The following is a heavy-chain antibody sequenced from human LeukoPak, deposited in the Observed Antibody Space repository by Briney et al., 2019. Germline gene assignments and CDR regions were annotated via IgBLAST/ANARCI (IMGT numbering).Heavy chain of an antibody. Sequence: PGGSLRLSCAASGFTFSNAWMSWVRQPPGKGLEWIGEINHSGSTNYNPSLKSRVTISVDTSKNQFSLKLSSVTAADTAVYYCARGRPYGDYLRSRGLGRAFDIWGQGTMVTVSS. CDR3: ARGRPYGDYLRSRGLGRAFDI. CDR2: INHSGST. CDR1: GFTFSNAW. J-gene: IGHJ3*02. D-gene: IGHD4-17*01. V-gene: IGHV4-34*01.